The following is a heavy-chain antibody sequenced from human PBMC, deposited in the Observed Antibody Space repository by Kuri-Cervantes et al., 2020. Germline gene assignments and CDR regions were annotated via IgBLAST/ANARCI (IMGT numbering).Heavy chain of an antibody. Sequence: GGSLRLSCAASGFTFSSYWMSWVRQAPGKGLEWVANIKQDGSEKYYVDSVKGRFTISRDNAKNSLYLQMNSLRDEDTAVYYCARRTTVVAPVTYYYYYGMDVWGQGTTVTVSS. D-gene: IGHD4-23*01. CDR3: ARRTTVVAPVTYYYYYGMDV. CDR2: IKQDGSEK. V-gene: IGHV3-7*01. CDR1: GFTFSSYW. J-gene: IGHJ6*02.